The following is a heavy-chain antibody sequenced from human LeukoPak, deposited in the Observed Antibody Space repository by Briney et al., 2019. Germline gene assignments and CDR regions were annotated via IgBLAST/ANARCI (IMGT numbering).Heavy chain of an antibody. J-gene: IGHJ4*02. CDR2: ISYDGSNK. V-gene: IGHV3-30-3*01. CDR3: ARYGDYVDY. D-gene: IGHD4-17*01. Sequence: PGRSLRLSCAASGFTFSSYAMHWVRQAPGKGLEWVAVISYDGSNKYYADSVKGRFTISRDNSKNTLYLQMNSLRAEDTAVYYCARYGDYVDYWGQGTLVTVSS. CDR1: GFTFSSYA.